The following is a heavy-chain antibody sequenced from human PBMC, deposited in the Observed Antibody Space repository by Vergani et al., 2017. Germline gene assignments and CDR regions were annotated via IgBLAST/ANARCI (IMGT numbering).Heavy chain of an antibody. CDR1: GVSISNSSYY. D-gene: IGHD3-3*01. J-gene: IGHJ4*01. CDR3: ARSFFDICSGYQGYYFDY. Sequence: QVQLQESGPGLVKPSQTLSLTCNVSGVSISNSSYYWSWIRQPAGKGLEWLGRVYISRPTNYNPSLKNRVIMSVDTSKNQFSLKLNSVSAADTAVYYCARSFFDICSGYQGYYFDYWGQGILVTVSS. V-gene: IGHV4-61*02. CDR2: VYISRPT.